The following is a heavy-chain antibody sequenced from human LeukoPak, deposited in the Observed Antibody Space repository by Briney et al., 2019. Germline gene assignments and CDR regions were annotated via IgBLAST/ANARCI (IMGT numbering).Heavy chain of an antibody. D-gene: IGHD6-6*01. CDR1: GIPFSSQS. Sequence: GSLRTSFSAPGIPFSSQSQNWGRQAPGKGPECVSYISTGSSAINYADSVKGRFTISRDNAKNLLYLQMNSLRAEDTALYYCTRGVGDSSTFDYWGQGTLVTVSS. CDR2: ISTGSSAI. CDR3: TRGVGDSSTFDY. V-gene: IGHV3-48*04. J-gene: IGHJ4*02.